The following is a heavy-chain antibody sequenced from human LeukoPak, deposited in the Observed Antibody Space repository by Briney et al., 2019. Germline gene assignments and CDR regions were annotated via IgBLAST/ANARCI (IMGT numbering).Heavy chain of an antibody. CDR1: GFTFSNYW. D-gene: IGHD5-18*01. Sequence: QSGGSLRLSCAASGFTFSNYWMSWVRQAPGKGLEWVANIKQDGSEKYYVDSVKGRFTISRDNAKNSLLLQMTSLRGEDTAVYYCARAQSAEVREYRVHWGQGTLVTVSS. V-gene: IGHV3-7*01. J-gene: IGHJ4*02. CDR3: ARAQSAEVREYRVH. CDR2: IKQDGSEK.